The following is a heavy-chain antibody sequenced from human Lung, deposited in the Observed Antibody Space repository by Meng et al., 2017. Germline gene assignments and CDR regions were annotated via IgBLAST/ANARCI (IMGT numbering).Heavy chain of an antibody. CDR2: IFHSGST. Sequence: QVQLQVSGPALVKPPGTLSLTCAVSGVSITSSTWWSWVRQTPGKGLEWFGEIFHSGSTTYTPPLESRVTISVDKSKNQFSLKVYSVTAADTATYYCARFDISSSGRGDYWGQGILVTVSS. CDR1: GVSITSSTW. V-gene: IGHV4-4*03. D-gene: IGHD1-26*01. J-gene: IGHJ4*02. CDR3: ARFDISSSGRGDY.